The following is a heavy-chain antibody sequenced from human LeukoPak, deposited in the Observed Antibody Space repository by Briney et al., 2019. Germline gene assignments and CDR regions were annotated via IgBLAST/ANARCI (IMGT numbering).Heavy chain of an antibody. J-gene: IGHJ4*02. CDR3: AKDGLSSDTSAHVYYFDY. CDR1: GFTVSDYA. V-gene: IGHV3-23*01. CDR2: ITSGGDHT. D-gene: IGHD3-22*01. Sequence: GGSLRLSCVASGFTVSDYAMAWVRQAPGKGLEWVSAITSGGDHTYYAGSVRGRFSISRDNSKNTLYLQMNGLTAEDTALYFCAKDGLSSDTSAHVYYFDYWGQGTLVAVSS.